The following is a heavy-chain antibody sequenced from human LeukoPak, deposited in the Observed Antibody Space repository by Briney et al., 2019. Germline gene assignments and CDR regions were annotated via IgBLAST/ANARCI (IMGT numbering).Heavy chain of an antibody. CDR2: ISGSGGST. Sequence: PGGSLRLSCAASGFTFSNYAMKWVRQAPGKGLEWVSGISGSGGSTYYADSVKGRFTISRDNSKNTLYLQMNSLRAEDTAVYYCARQGCSSTSCYEYYYYMDVWGKGTTVTVSS. CDR3: ARQGCSSTSCYEYYYYMDV. D-gene: IGHD2-2*01. CDR1: GFTFSNYA. V-gene: IGHV3-23*01. J-gene: IGHJ6*03.